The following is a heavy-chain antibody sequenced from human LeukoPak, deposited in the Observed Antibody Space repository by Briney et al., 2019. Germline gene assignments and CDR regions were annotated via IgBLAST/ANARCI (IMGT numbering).Heavy chain of an antibody. CDR1: GGSISSYY. CDR2: IYTSGST. CDR3: ARDSRASYYYYMDV. J-gene: IGHJ6*03. V-gene: IGHV4-4*07. Sequence: SETLSLTCTVSGGSISSYYWSWIRQPAGKGLEWIGRIYTSGSTNYNPSLKSRVTMSVDTSKNQFSLKLSSVTAADTAVYYCARDSRASYYYYMDVWGKGTTVTVSS. D-gene: IGHD2-2*01.